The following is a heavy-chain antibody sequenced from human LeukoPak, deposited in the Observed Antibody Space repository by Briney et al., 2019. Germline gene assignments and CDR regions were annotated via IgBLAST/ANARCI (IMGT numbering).Heavy chain of an antibody. CDR1: GFTFSYYS. J-gene: IGHJ4*02. V-gene: IGHV3-21*01. CDR2: TSSGSDYI. Sequence: GGSLRLSCAASGFTFSYYSMNWVRQAPGQGLEWVSSTSSGSDYIYYADSVKGRFTISRDNAKNSLYLQMNSLRAEDTAVYYCARESPGTTVFDYWGQGTLVTVSS. CDR3: ARESPGTTVFDY. D-gene: IGHD1-1*01.